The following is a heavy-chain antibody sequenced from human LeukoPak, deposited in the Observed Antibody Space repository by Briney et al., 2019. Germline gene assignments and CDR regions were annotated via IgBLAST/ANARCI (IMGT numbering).Heavy chain of an antibody. V-gene: IGHV1-8*02. Sequence: ASVKVSCKASGGTFSSYAINWVRQATGQGLEWMGGMNHNSGNTGYAQKFQGRVTMTRNTSISTAYMELSSLRSEDTAVYYCARGYDYVWGSYPPEDAFDIWGQGTMVTVSS. CDR3: ARGYDYVWGSYPPEDAFDI. D-gene: IGHD3-16*02. J-gene: IGHJ3*02. CDR2: MNHNSGNT. CDR1: GGTFSSYA.